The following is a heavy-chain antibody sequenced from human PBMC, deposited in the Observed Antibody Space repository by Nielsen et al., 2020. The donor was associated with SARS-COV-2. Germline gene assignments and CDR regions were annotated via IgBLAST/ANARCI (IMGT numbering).Heavy chain of an antibody. J-gene: IGHJ4*02. CDR2: ISGDSNYI. V-gene: IGHV3-21*01. D-gene: IGHD2-15*01. CDR1: GFTFSDYS. CDR3: TRGFYSQSDC. Sequence: GGSLRLSCTGSGFTFSDYSMNRVRQAPGKGLEWVASISGDSNYIFYSELVKGRFTMSRDNGKNSLYLQMNTLRSEDTALYYCTRGFYSQSDCWGQGTLVTVSS.